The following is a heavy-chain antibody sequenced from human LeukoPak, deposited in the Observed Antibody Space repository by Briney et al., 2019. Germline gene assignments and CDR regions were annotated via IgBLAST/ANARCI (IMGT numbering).Heavy chain of an antibody. CDR3: ARGGSLGDNWFDP. CDR2: IYYSGST. D-gene: IGHD3-16*01. Sequence: PSETLSLTCTVSGGSISSYYWSWIRQPPGKGLEWIGYIYYSGSTNYNPSLKSRVTISVDTSKNQFSLKLSSVTAADTAVYYCARGGSLGDNWFDPWGQGTLVTVSS. V-gene: IGHV4-59*08. CDR1: GGSISSYY. J-gene: IGHJ5*02.